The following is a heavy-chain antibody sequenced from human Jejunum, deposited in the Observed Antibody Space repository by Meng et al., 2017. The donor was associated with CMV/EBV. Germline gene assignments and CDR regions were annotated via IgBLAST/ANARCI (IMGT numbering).Heavy chain of an antibody. V-gene: IGHV2-5*02. J-gene: IGHJ4*02. Sequence: QITLKESCPTLVKPTQTLTLPVTFSGFSLRTSGVGVGWIRQPPGKALEWLALIYWDDDKRYSPSLKNRLTITKDTSKNQVVLTLTNIDPVDTATYYCAHRHRLRDFDYWGQGTLVTVSS. CDR1: GFSLRTSGVG. CDR2: IYWDDDK. D-gene: IGHD4-17*01. CDR3: AHRHRLRDFDY.